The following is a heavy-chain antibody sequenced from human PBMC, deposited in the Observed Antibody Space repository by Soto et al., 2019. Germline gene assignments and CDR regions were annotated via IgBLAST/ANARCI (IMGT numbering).Heavy chain of an antibody. V-gene: IGHV3-11*01. D-gene: IGHD6-25*01. CDR2: ISSSGSST. J-gene: IGHJ4*02. CDR1: GFTFGDYD. CDR3: ARAAAESPAAWY. Sequence: QVQLLESGGGLVKPGGSLRLSCAASGFTFGDYDMSWIRQAPGKGLEWVSYISSSGSSTYYVNSVRGRFTISRDNAKNSRYRQMYRLGAEETAVYYCARAAAESPAAWYWGQGTLFTVSS.